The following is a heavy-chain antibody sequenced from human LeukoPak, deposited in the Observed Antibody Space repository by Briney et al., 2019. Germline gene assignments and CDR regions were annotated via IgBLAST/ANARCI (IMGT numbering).Heavy chain of an antibody. Sequence: GGSLRLSCAAAGFTFNSYAMSWVRQAPGKGLEWVSTISGSDGRTYYADSVKGRFTISRDDSKNTLYLQMNSLRTEDTAIYYCAKRGLPAAGNNWFDPWGQGAQVTVSS. J-gene: IGHJ5*02. CDR3: AKRGLPAAGNNWFDP. V-gene: IGHV3-23*01. CDR2: ISGSDGRT. D-gene: IGHD6-13*01. CDR1: GFTFNSYA.